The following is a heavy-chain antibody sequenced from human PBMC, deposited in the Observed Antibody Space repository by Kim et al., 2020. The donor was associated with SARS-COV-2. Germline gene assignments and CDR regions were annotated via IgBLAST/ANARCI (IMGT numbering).Heavy chain of an antibody. CDR2: IYYSGST. J-gene: IGHJ4*02. CDR3: ASARVSAMIVVGSFDY. Sequence: SENLSLTCTVSGGSISSGGYYWSWIRQHPGKGLEWIGYIYYSGSTYYNPSLKSRVTISVDTSKNQFSLKLSSVTAADTAVYYCASARVSAMIVVGSFDYWGQGTLVTVSS. V-gene: IGHV4-31*03. CDR1: GGSISSGGYY. D-gene: IGHD3-22*01.